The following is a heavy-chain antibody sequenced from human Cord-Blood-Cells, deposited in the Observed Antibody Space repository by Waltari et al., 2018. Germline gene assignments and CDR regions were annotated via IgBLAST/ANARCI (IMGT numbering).Heavy chain of an antibody. V-gene: IGHV1-46*01. CDR3: ARAEIWGGAFDI. CDR1: GYTFTSYY. J-gene: IGHJ3*02. Sequence: QVQLVQSGAEVKKPGASVKVSCKASGYTFTSYYMHWVRQAPGQGLEWMGIINPSGGSTSYAQKFQGRVTMTRDTSTSTVYMELSSLGSEDTAVYYCARAEIWGGAFDIWGQGTMVTVSS. D-gene: IGHD7-27*01. CDR2: INPSGGST.